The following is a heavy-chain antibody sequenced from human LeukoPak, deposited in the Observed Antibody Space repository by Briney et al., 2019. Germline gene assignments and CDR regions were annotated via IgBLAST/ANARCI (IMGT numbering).Heavy chain of an antibody. CDR3: ATYSSLNRREFQY. CDR2: MKTDGSEK. V-gene: IGHV3-7*01. D-gene: IGHD3-22*01. Sequence: PGGSLRLSCEGSGFTFSNYWMGWVRQAPGKGLQWVANMKTDGSEKYYVDSVKGRFTISRDNAKNSLYLQMNSLRAEGTAVYYCATYSSLNRREFQYWGQGTLLTVSS. J-gene: IGHJ1*01. CDR1: GFTFSNYW.